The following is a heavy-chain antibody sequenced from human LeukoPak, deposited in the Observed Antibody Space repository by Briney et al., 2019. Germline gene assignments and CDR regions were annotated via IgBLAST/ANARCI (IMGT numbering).Heavy chain of an antibody. J-gene: IGHJ4*02. CDR2: INTDGSST. D-gene: IGHD1-20*01. CDR3: ARASRIAGACAADY. CDR1: GFIFSSYW. V-gene: IGHV3-74*01. Sequence: GRSLRLSCAASGFIFSSYWMHSVRHAPGKGLVWVSRINTDGSSTTYADSVKGRFTISRDNAKNTLYLQMNSLRAEDTAVYYCARASRIAGACAADYWGQGTLVTVSS.